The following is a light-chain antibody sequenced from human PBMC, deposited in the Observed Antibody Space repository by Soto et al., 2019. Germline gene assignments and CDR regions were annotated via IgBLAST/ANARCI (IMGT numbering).Light chain of an antibody. Sequence: DIQMTQSPSPLSASVGDRVTITCRASQSISSYLNWYQQKPGKAPKLLIYAASSLHSGVPSRFSGSGSGTDFTLTISSLQPEDFATYSCQQTYRTPLTYGGGTKVDIK. V-gene: IGKV1-39*01. CDR1: QSISSY. J-gene: IGKJ4*01. CDR2: AAS. CDR3: QQTYRTPLT.